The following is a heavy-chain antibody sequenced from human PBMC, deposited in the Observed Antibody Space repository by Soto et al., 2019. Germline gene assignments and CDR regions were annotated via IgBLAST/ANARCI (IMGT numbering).Heavy chain of an antibody. V-gene: IGHV1-18*01. CDR1: GGTFSSYA. CDR3: ARDDSSGWFEYFQH. J-gene: IGHJ1*01. D-gene: IGHD6-19*01. Sequence: ASVKVSCKASGGTFSSYAISWVRQAPGQGLEWMGWISAIFGKTNYAQKLQGRVTIATDTSTSTAYMELRSLRSDDTAVYYCARDDSSGWFEYFQHWGQGTLVTVSS. CDR2: ISAIFGKT.